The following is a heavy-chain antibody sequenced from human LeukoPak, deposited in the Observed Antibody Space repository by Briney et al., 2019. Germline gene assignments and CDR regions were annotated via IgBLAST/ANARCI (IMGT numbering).Heavy chain of an antibody. CDR2: ISPSGGST. CDR1: GFTFSNYA. J-gene: IGHJ3*02. Sequence: GGSLRLSCAASGFTFSNYAMSWVRQAPGKGLEWVSAISPSGGSTYYADSVRGRFTISRDNSKNTLSLQMNGLRAEDTALYYCAKAMAGVYDAFDIWGQGTMVTVSS. CDR3: AKAMAGVYDAFDI. D-gene: IGHD3-10*01. V-gene: IGHV3-23*01.